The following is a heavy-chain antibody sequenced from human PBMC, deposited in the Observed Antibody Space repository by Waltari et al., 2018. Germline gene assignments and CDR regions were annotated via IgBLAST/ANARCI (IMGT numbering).Heavy chain of an antibody. D-gene: IGHD2-8*01. CDR2: IRSKAYGGTT. J-gene: IGHJ4*02. CDR3: TRVPVYCTNGVCYREFDY. V-gene: IGHV3-49*03. CDR1: GFTFGDYA. Sequence: EVQLVESGGGLVQPGRSLRLSCTASGFTFGDYAMSWFRQAPGKGLEWVVVIRSKAYGGTTEYAASVKGRFTISRDDSKSIAYLQMNSLKTEDTAGYYCTRVPVYCTNGVCYREFDYWGQGTLVTVSS.